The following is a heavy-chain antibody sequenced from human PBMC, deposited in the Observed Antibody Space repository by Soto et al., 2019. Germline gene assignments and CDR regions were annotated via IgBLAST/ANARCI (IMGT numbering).Heavy chain of an antibody. D-gene: IGHD5-12*01. CDR1: GGSISSSSYY. Sequence: PSETLSLTCTVSGGSISSSSYYWGWIRQPPGKGLEWIGSIYYSGSTYYNPSLKSRVTISVDTSKNQFSLKLSSVTAADTAVYYCARLGSGYSGLFDYWGQGTLVTVSS. CDR2: IYYSGST. CDR3: ARLGSGYSGLFDY. V-gene: IGHV4-39*01. J-gene: IGHJ4*02.